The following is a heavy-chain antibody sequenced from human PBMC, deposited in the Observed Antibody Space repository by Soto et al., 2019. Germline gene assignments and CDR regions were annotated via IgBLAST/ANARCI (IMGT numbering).Heavy chain of an antibody. Sequence: PGGSLRLSCAASGFTVSSNYMSWVRQAPGKGLGWVSVIYSGGGTYYADSVKGRFTISRDNSKNTLYLQMNSLRAEDTAVYYCARVEYGYWSSHWGQGTLVTVSS. CDR1: GFTVSSNY. CDR3: ARVEYGYWSSH. D-gene: IGHD5-18*01. V-gene: IGHV3-53*01. J-gene: IGHJ4*02. CDR2: IYSGGGT.